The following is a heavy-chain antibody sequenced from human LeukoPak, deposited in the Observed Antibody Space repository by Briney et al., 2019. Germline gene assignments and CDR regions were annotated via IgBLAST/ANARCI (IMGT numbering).Heavy chain of an antibody. Sequence: PSEPLSLTCAVYGGSFSGSYWSWIGKPPGKGLEWIGEIIHIGITNYNPSLKSRATIAVDTSKNQFSLKLSSVTAADTAVYYWARRLLRGYSGYPPTADGAFDIWGQGTMVTVSS. CDR2: IIHIGIT. CDR3: ARRLLRGYSGYPPTADGAFDI. D-gene: IGHD5-12*01. CDR1: GGSFSGSY. J-gene: IGHJ3*02. V-gene: IGHV4-34*12.